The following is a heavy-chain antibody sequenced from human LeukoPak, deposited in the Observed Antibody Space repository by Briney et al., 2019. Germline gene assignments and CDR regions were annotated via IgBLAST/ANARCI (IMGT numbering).Heavy chain of an antibody. CDR3: ARTDSSGWYGDY. CDR2: INPNSGGT. CDR1: GYTFTSYG. V-gene: IGHV1-2*02. Sequence: GASVKVSCKASGYTFTSYGISWVRQAPGQGLEWMGWINPNSGGTNYAQKFQGRVTMTRDTSISTAYMELSRLRSDDTAVYYCARTDSSGWYGDYWGQGTLVTVSS. D-gene: IGHD6-19*01. J-gene: IGHJ4*02.